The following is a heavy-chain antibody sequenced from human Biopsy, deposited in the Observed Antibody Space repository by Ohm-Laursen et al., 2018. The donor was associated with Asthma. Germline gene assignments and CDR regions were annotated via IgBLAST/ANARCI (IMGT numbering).Heavy chain of an antibody. D-gene: IGHD3-22*01. CDR3: ARGDSSNWSHYYFDY. V-gene: IGHV3-53*01. J-gene: IGHJ4*02. CDR2: IYSGGTS. Sequence: GSLRLSCAASGFAVSRDYMLWVRQAPGKGLEWVSVIYSGGTSHIADSVRGRFTISRDYSKNTLYLQMHSLRAEDTAVYYCARGDSSNWSHYYFDYWGQGTLVTVSS. CDR1: GFAVSRDY.